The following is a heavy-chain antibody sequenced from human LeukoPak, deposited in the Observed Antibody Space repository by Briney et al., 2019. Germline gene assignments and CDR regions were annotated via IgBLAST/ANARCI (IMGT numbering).Heavy chain of an antibody. CDR3: ARSYDSSGYSSFWY. CDR2: IYYSGST. Sequence: SETLSLTCTVSGGSISSYYWSWIRQPPEKGLEWIGYIYYSGSTNYNPSLKSRVTISVDTSKNQFSLKLSSVTAADTAVYYCARSYDSSGYSSFWYWGQGTLVTVSP. CDR1: GGSISSYY. V-gene: IGHV4-59*01. D-gene: IGHD3-22*01. J-gene: IGHJ4*02.